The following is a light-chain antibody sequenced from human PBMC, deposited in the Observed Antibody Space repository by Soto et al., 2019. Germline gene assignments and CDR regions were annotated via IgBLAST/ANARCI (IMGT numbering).Light chain of an antibody. V-gene: IGLV2-14*01. CDR2: DVS. CDR3: GSYSTSSTLVV. Sequence: QSALTQPASVSGSPGQSITISCTGTSSDVGGYNFVSWYQQYPGKAPKLIIYDVSSRPSGVSYRFSGSKSGDTASLTISGLQAEDEADYHCGSYSTSSTLVVFGGGTKVTVL. CDR1: SSDVGGYNF. J-gene: IGLJ2*01.